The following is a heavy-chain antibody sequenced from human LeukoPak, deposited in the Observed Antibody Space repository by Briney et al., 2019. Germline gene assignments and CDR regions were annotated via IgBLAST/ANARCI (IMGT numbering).Heavy chain of an antibody. J-gene: IGHJ6*02. D-gene: IGHD6-6*01. V-gene: IGHV3-33*08. CDR2: IWYDGSNK. Sequence: GRSLRLSCAASGLTFSSYGMHWVRQAPGKGLEWVAVIWYDGSNKYYANSVKGRFTISRDNSKNTLYLQMNSLRDEDMAGYYGARELGYEYSSPIRWYGGNYYYGMDVWGQGTLVTVSS. CDR1: GLTFSSYG. CDR3: ARELGYEYSSPIRWYGGNYYYGMDV.